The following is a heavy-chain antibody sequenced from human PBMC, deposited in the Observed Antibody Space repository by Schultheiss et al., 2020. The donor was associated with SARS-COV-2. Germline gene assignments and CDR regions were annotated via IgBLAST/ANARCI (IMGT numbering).Heavy chain of an antibody. D-gene: IGHD1-26*01. V-gene: IGHV3-30*18. CDR2: ISYDGSNK. CDR1: GFTFSSYW. Sequence: GESLKISCAASGFTFSSYWMHWVRQAPGKGLEWVAVISYDGSNKYYADSVKGRFTISRDNSKNTLYLQMNSLRAEDTAVYYCAKVSGSYYYFDYWGQGTLVTVSS. CDR3: AKVSGSYYYFDY. J-gene: IGHJ4*02.